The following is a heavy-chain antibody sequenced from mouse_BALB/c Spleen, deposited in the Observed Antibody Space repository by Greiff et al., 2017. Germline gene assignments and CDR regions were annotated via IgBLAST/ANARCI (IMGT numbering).Heavy chain of an antibody. D-gene: IGHD1-1*01. CDR3: ARDYYGSSYGFAY. V-gene: IGHV5-6-5*01. CDR2: ISSGGST. Sequence: DVKLVESGGGLVKPGGSLKLSCAASGFTFSSYAMSWVRQTPEKRLEWVASISSGGSTYYPDSVMGRFTISRDNARNILYLQMSSLRSEDTAMYYCARDYYGSSYGFAYWGQGTLVTVSA. J-gene: IGHJ3*01. CDR1: GFTFSSYA.